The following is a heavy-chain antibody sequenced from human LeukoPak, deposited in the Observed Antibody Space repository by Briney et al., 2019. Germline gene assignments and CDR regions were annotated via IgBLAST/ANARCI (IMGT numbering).Heavy chain of an antibody. Sequence: PGGSLRLSCAASGFTFSSYGMHWVRQAPGKGLEWVAVISYDGSNKYYADSVKGRFTISRDNSKNTLYLQMNSLRAEDTAVYYCARHRYYFDYWGQGTLVTVSS. CDR2: ISYDGSNK. J-gene: IGHJ4*02. D-gene: IGHD3-16*02. CDR3: ARHRYYFDY. V-gene: IGHV3-30*03. CDR1: GFTFSSYG.